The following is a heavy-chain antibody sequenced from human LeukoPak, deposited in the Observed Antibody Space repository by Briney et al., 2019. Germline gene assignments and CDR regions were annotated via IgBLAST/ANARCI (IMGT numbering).Heavy chain of an antibody. CDR1: GFTFSSYA. V-gene: IGHV3-30*01. CDR3: ARGEYSSPNPEIDY. D-gene: IGHD6-6*01. J-gene: IGHJ4*02. CDR2: ISYDGSNK. Sequence: GGSLRLSCAASGFTFSSYAMHWVRQAPGKGLEWVAVISYDGSNKYYADSVKGRFTISRDNSKNTLYLQMNSLRAEDTAVYYCARGEYSSPNPEIDYWGQGTLVTVSS.